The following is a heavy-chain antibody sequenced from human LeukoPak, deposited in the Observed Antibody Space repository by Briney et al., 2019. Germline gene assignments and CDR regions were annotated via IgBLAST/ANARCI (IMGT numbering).Heavy chain of an antibody. CDR3: ARYVDPYDITPHAFDV. V-gene: IGHV4-61*02. J-gene: IGHJ3*01. CDR1: GGSINSNTYF. Sequence: SETLSLTCTVSGGSINSNTYFWNWIRQPAGKRLEWIGRVYASGRTDYNPSLRSRLSMSINTSSNQISLTLSSVTAADTAVYYCARYVDPYDITPHAFDVGGQGTVVTVSS. D-gene: IGHD3-22*01. CDR2: VYASGRT.